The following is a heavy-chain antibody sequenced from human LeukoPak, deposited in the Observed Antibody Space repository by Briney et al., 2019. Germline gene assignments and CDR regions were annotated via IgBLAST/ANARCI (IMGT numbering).Heavy chain of an antibody. Sequence: ASVKVSCKASGGTFSSYAISWVRQAPGQGLEWMGWISAYSNNADYAEELQGRVTMTTDTSTSTAYMELRSLRSDDTAVYYCARDKGTRGSGVGAKVSVYWGQGTLVTVSS. D-gene: IGHD1-26*01. V-gene: IGHV1-18*01. CDR1: GGTFSSYA. CDR2: ISAYSNNA. J-gene: IGHJ4*02. CDR3: ARDKGTRGSGVGAKVSVY.